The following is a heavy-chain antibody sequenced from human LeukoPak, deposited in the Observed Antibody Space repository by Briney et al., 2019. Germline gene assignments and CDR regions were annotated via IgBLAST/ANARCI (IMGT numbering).Heavy chain of an antibody. V-gene: IGHV4-39*01. D-gene: IGHD3-10*01. CDR3: ARRGEVRVFDY. CDR1: GGSISSSSYY. Sequence: KPSETLSLTCTVPGGSISSSSYYWGWIRQPPGKGLEWIGSIYYSGSTYYNPSLKSRVTISVDTSKNQFSLKLSSVTAADTAVYYCARRGEVRVFDYWGQGTLVTVSS. J-gene: IGHJ4*02. CDR2: IYYSGST.